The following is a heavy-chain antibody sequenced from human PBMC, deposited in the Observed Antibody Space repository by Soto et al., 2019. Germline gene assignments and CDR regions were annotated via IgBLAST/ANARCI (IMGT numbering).Heavy chain of an antibody. D-gene: IGHD5-12*01. V-gene: IGHV4-30-4*01. J-gene: IGHJ6*02. CDR2: IYYSGST. Sequence: SETLSLTCTVSGGSISSGDYYWSWIRQPPGKGLEWIGYIYYSGSTYYNPSLKSRVTISVDTSKNQFSLKLSSVTAADTAVYYCARSGYDYYYYGMDVWGQGTTVTVS. CDR3: ARSGYDYYYYGMDV. CDR1: GGSISSGDYY.